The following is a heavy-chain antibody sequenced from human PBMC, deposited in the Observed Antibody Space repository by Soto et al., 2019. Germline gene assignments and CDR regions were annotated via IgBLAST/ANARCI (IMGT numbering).Heavy chain of an antibody. CDR3: ARVRVSGGWHFDL. CDR1: GYTFTTYS. Sequence: QVELVQSGAEVKKAGASVKVYCKASGYTFTTYSISWVRQAPGQGLEWMGWVSAYNGDTNYAQKFQGRVTMTTDISTRIAYMELRSLRSDDTAVYYCARVRVSGGWHFDLWGRGTLVTVSS. D-gene: IGHD6-13*01. V-gene: IGHV1-18*04. CDR2: VSAYNGDT. J-gene: IGHJ2*01.